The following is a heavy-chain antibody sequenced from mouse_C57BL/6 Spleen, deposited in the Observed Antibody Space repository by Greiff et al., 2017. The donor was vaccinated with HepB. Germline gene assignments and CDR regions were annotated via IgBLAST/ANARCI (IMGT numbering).Heavy chain of an antibody. V-gene: IGHV1-52*01. CDR2: IDPSDSET. CDR3: ARRGSNYLDY. Sequence: VKLQQPGAELVRPGSSVKLSCKASGYTFTSYWMHWVKQRPIQGLEWIGNIDPSDSETHYNQKFKDKATLTVDKSSSTAYMQLSSLTSEDSAVYYCARRGSNYLDYWGQGTTLTVSS. J-gene: IGHJ2*01. D-gene: IGHD5-1*01. CDR1: GYTFTSYW.